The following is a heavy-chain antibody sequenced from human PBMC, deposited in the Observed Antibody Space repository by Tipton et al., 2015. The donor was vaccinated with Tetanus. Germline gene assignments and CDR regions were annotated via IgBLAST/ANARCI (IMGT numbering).Heavy chain of an antibody. CDR1: GGSFSLYY. CDR3: ARPSTTVTPRAFDV. CDR2: ISHSGSS. D-gene: IGHD4-17*01. V-gene: IGHV4-34*01. Sequence: TLSLTCTVSGGSFSLYYWNWVRQSPGKGLEWIGEISHSGSSSYSPSLKSRVTISVDTSKNQFSLRLRSVAAADTAVYYCARPSTTVTPRAFDVWGQGTMVTVSS. J-gene: IGHJ3*01.